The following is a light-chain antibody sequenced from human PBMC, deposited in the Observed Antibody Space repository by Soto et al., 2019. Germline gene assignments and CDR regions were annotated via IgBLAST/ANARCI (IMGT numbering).Light chain of an antibody. Sequence: EIVLTQSPDTLSLSPGERATLSCRTSQSITTYLAWYQQKPGQAPRLLIYDVSHRATGVPARFSGSGSGTDFTLTISSLEPEDFVVYYCQQRSNWLFGQGTRLEVK. J-gene: IGKJ5*01. V-gene: IGKV3-11*01. CDR3: QQRSNWL. CDR2: DVS. CDR1: QSITTY.